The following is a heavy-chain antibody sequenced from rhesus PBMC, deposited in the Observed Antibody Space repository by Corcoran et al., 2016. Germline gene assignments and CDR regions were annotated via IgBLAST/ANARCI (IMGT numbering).Heavy chain of an antibody. D-gene: IGHD6-25*01. CDR1: GGSIRRNY. Sequence: QLQLQGSGPGLVKSSETLSLTCAVSGGSIRRNYWPWNRQAPREGLEWIGRISGRGGSTDDNPSLNSRVTISRDTSKNQFSLTLKFVTDADTAVYYCARDTGSWNRDGLDSWGQGVVVTVSS. V-gene: IGHV4-160*01. J-gene: IGHJ6*01. CDR2: ISGRGGST. CDR3: ARDTGSWNRDGLDS.